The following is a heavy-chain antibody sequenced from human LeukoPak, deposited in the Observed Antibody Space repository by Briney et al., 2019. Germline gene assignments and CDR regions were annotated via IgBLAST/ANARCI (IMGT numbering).Heavy chain of an antibody. J-gene: IGHJ4*02. CDR2: IDPNSGDT. CDR3: ARAMKSWFLLDLDY. D-gene: IGHD3-22*01. V-gene: IGHV1-2*02. CDR1: GYTFTGYY. Sequence: GASVKVSCKASGYTFTGYYIHWVRQAPGQGLEWMGWIDPNSGDTKYVQKFQGRVTMTRDTSISTAYMDLSNLRSDDTAMYYCARAMKSWFLLDLDYWGQGTLVTVSS.